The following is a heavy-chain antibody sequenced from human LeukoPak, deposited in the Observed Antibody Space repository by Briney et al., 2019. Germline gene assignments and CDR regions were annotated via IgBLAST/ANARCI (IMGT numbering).Heavy chain of an antibody. CDR2: SRSKPYSGTT. D-gene: IGHD3-10*02. J-gene: IGHJ4*02. CDR1: GFTFGDYF. Sequence: GGSLRLSCTASGFTFGDYFMSWVRQAPGKGLEWVGFSRSKPYSGTTEYAPPVKGRFTISRDDSKNIAYLQMNNLKTEDTAVYYCTRDGPPMIGEYYFDYWGQGTLVTVSS. V-gene: IGHV3-49*04. CDR3: TRDGPPMIGEYYFDY.